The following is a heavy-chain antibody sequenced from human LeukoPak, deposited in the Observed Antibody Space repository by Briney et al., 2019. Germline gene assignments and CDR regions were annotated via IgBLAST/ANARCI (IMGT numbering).Heavy chain of an antibody. V-gene: IGHV3-48*04. CDR2: ISSSSSTI. CDR1: GFTFSTYA. CDR3: ARPPTIGTTAIFDY. D-gene: IGHD5-24*01. Sequence: GGSLRLSCEASGFTFSTYAINWVRQAPGKGPEWVSYISSSSSTIYYADSVKGRFTISRDNAKNSLFLQMNSLGAEDTAVYYCARPPTIGTTAIFDYWGQGTLVTVSS. J-gene: IGHJ4*02.